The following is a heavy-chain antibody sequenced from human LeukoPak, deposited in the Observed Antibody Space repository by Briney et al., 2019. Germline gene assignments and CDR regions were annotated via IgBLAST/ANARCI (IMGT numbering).Heavy chain of an antibody. Sequence: GASVKVSCEASGYTFTYRYLHWVRQAPGQALEWMGWITPFNGNTNYAQKFQDRVTITRDRSMSTAYMELSSLRSEDTAMYYCARSPPDSDAFDIWGQGTMVTVSS. J-gene: IGHJ3*02. V-gene: IGHV1-45*02. CDR2: ITPFNGNT. CDR3: ARSPPDSDAFDI. CDR1: GYTFTYRY.